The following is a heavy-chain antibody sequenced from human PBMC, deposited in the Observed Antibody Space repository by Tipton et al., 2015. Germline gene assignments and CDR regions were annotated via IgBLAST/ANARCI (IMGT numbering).Heavy chain of an antibody. V-gene: IGHV4-31*11. Sequence: TLSLTCVVSGGSISSGDYYWYWIRQHPGKGLEWIGYIYSSGSTYYNPSLKSRVTISVDTSKNQFSLKLSSVTAADTAVYYCARGRYYDTSGYYYYYYYVMDVWGQGTTVTVSS. D-gene: IGHD3-22*01. CDR1: GGSISSGDYY. J-gene: IGHJ6*02. CDR3: ARGRYYDTSGYYYYYYYVMDV. CDR2: IYSSGST.